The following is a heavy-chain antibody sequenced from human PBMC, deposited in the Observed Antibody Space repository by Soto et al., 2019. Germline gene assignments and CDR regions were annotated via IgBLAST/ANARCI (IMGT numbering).Heavy chain of an antibody. Sequence: EVQLLESGGGLVQPGGSLTVSCAASGFTFGAHPMSWVRLAPGKGLEWVSTISGYGGSTYYPDSLKGRFIISRDNSKNPLYLQINTLRAADTAIYFCAKPRTTVTTSFDSWGQGTLVTVSS. CDR1: GFTFGAHP. J-gene: IGHJ4*02. V-gene: IGHV3-23*01. D-gene: IGHD4-17*01. CDR2: ISGYGGST. CDR3: AKPRTTVTTSFDS.